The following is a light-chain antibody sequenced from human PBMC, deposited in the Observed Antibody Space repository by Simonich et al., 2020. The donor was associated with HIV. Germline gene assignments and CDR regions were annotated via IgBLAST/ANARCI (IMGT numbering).Light chain of an antibody. CDR1: QSVRSQ. CDR2: DAS. V-gene: IGKV3-11*01. CDR3: QQRNNWPLFT. Sequence: EIVLTQSPATLSLSPGERATLFCRASQSVRSQLAWYQQKPAQAPRLLIYDASNRATGIPARFSGSGSGTDFTLTVSSLEPEDFAVYYCQQRNNWPLFTFGPGTKVDIK. J-gene: IGKJ3*01.